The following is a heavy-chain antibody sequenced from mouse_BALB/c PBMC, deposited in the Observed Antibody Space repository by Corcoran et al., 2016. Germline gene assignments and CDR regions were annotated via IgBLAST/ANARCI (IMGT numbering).Heavy chain of an antibody. J-gene: IGHJ4*01. CDR1: GYTFTNYG. D-gene: IGHD6-1*01. V-gene: IGHV9-3-1*01. Sequence: QIQLVQSGPELKKPGETVKISCKASGYTFTNYGMNWVKQAPGKGLKWMGWINTYTGAQTSADDFKGRFAFSLETSARTAYLQINNLKNEDTATYYCAREPDAMDYWGQGTAVTVSS. CDR2: INTYTGAQ. CDR3: AREPDAMDY.